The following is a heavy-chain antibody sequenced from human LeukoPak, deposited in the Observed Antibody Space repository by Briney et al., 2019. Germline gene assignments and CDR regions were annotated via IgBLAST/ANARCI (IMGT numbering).Heavy chain of an antibody. CDR1: GGSISDYY. V-gene: IGHV4-59*08. CDR2: IYYSGST. J-gene: IGHJ4*02. CDR3: ARLGIGVVPTAMLGDYYFDY. D-gene: IGHD2-2*01. Sequence: SDTLSLTCSVSGGSISDYYWSGIRQPPGKGLESSGYIYYSGSTNYNPSLKGRVTISVDTSKNQFSLKLTSVTAADTAVYYCARLGIGVVPTAMLGDYYFDYWGQGTLVTVSS.